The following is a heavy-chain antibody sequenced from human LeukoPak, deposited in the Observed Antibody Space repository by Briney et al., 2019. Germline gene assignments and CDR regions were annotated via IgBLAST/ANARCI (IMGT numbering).Heavy chain of an antibody. CDR1: GFTFSSFE. Sequence: GGSLRLSCAASGFTFSSFEMYWVRQAPGKGLEWVSYISSGGTTIYYADSVKGRFTISRDNAKNSLYLQMNSLRAEDTAVYYCARDATMTTVIPFDYWGQGILVTVSS. J-gene: IGHJ4*02. CDR2: ISSGGTTI. CDR3: ARDATMTTVIPFDY. D-gene: IGHD4-17*01. V-gene: IGHV3-48*03.